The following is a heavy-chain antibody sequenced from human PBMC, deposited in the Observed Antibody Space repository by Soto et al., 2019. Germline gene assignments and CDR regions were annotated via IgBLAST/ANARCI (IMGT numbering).Heavy chain of an antibody. D-gene: IGHD1-26*01. Sequence: PGGSLRLSCVASGFTFSSYSVNWVRQAPGKGLEWVSYISSGSKTIYYADSVEGRFTVSRDNAKNSQFLQMNSLRDDDTAVYYCAREDILGARSFDYWGRGTLVTVSS. CDR1: GFTFSSYS. J-gene: IGHJ4*02. CDR3: AREDILGARSFDY. V-gene: IGHV3-48*02. CDR2: ISSGSKTI.